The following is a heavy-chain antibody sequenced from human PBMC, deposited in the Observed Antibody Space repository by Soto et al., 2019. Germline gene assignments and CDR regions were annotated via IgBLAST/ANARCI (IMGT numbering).Heavy chain of an antibody. Sequence: SETLSLTCTVSGGSISSYYWSWIRQPPGKGLEWIGYIYYSGSTNYNPSLKSRVTISVDTSKNQFSLKLSSVTAADTAVYYCGRVSDSSGYYSYYYGMDFWGQGTTVTVSS. J-gene: IGHJ6*02. D-gene: IGHD3-22*01. CDR3: GRVSDSSGYYSYYYGMDF. CDR1: GGSISSYY. CDR2: IYYSGST. V-gene: IGHV4-59*01.